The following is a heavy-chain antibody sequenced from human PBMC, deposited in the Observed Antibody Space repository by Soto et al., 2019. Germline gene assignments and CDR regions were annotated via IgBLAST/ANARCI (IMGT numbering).Heavy chain of an antibody. CDR1: GFTFSGSA. Sequence: EVQLVESGGGLVQPGGSLKLSCASSGFTFSGSAMHWVRQASGKGLEWVGRIRNKTNNYATAYAASVKGRFTLSRDDSKNTAYLQMNSLKPEDTAVYYCTCHSPEDLIRNWGQGTQVTVSS. CDR3: TCHSPEDLIRN. CDR2: IRNKTNNYAT. D-gene: IGHD2-15*01. V-gene: IGHV3-73*02. J-gene: IGHJ4*02.